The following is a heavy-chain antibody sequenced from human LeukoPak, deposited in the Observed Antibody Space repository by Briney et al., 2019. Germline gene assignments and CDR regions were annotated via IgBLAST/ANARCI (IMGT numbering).Heavy chain of an antibody. V-gene: IGHV1-2*02. D-gene: IGHD7-27*01. CDR3: TRDHNWGPDY. CDR1: GYSFTDHY. CDR2: IHPNSSDT. J-gene: IGHJ4*02. Sequence: GASVKVSCKASGYSFTDHYLHWLRQAPGQGLEWMGWIHPNSSDTNYAQRFQGRVSLTRDTSISTAYMELSSLRSDDTAVYYCTRDHNWGPDYWGQGTLVSVSS.